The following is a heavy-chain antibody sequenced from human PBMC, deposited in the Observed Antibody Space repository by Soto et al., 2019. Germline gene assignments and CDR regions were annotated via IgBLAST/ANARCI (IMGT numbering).Heavy chain of an antibody. Sequence: QVQLVESGGGVVQPGRSLRLSCAASGFTFSSYGMHWVRQAPGKGLEWVAVIWYDGSNKYYADSVKGRFTISRDNSKNALDRQMNRLRAEARAVYSGARDGGCRDGYTVGCNWFDPWGQGTLVTVSS. CDR3: ARDGGCRDGYTVGCNWFDP. CDR1: GFTFSSYG. J-gene: IGHJ5*02. V-gene: IGHV3-33*01. D-gene: IGHD5-12*01. CDR2: IWYDGSNK.